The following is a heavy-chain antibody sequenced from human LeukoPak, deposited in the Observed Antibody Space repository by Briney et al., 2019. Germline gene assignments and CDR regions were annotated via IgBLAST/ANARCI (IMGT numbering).Heavy chain of an antibody. V-gene: IGHV4-39*01. CDR3: ARHAERITIFGVVMTPLDY. J-gene: IGHJ4*02. Sequence: SETLSLTCTVSGGSISSSSYYWGWIRQPPGKGLEWIGSIYYSGSTYYNPSLKSRVTISVDTSKNQFSLKLSSVTAADTAVYYCARHAERITIFGVVMTPLDYWGQGTLVTVSS. D-gene: IGHD3-3*01. CDR1: GGSISSSSYY. CDR2: IYYSGST.